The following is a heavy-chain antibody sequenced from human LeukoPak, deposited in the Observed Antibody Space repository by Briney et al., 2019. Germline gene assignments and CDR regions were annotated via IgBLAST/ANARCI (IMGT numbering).Heavy chain of an antibody. J-gene: IGHJ4*02. CDR3: ARSDRDNYAGFDS. Sequence: KPGGSLRLSCAASGFTFSDYYMNWIRQAPGKGLEWVSYISSSGSVIYNADSVKGRFTISRDNTKNSLYLQMNSLRVEDTAVYYCARSDRDNYAGFDSWGQGTLVTVSS. CDR2: ISSSGSVI. D-gene: IGHD1-1*01. CDR1: GFTFSDYY. V-gene: IGHV3-11*04.